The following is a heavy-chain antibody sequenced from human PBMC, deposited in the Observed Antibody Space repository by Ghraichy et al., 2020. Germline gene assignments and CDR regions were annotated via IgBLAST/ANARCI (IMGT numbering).Heavy chain of an antibody. CDR2: INHIGST. CDR1: GGSFTSSSHY. D-gene: IGHD1-7*01. CDR3: TRLDIGTTSSA. Sequence: SQTLSLTCTVSGGSFTSSSHYWGWIRQPSGKGLEYIGSINHIGSTFYNSSMRGRVTISVDTFENQLSLKMTSVTAADTAVYYCTRLDIGTTSSAWGHGTMVTVSS. V-gene: IGHV4-39*01. J-gene: IGHJ3*01.